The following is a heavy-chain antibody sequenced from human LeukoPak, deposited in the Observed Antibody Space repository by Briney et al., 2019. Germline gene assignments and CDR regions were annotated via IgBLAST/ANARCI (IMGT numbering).Heavy chain of an antibody. V-gene: IGHV1-69*13. CDR2: IIPIFGTA. Sequence: SVTVSCKASGGTFSSYAISWVRQAPGQGLEWMGGIIPIFGTANYAQKFQGRVTITADESTSTAYMELSSLRSEDTAVYYCARDELRFLEWLPHLYYYYGMDVWGQGTTVTVSS. J-gene: IGHJ6*02. D-gene: IGHD3-3*01. CDR1: GGTFSSYA. CDR3: ARDELRFLEWLPHLYYYYGMDV.